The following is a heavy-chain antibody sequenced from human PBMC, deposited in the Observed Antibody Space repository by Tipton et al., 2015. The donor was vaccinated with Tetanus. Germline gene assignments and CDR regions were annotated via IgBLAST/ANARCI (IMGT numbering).Heavy chain of an antibody. CDR3: SRGSKNMGNSWSGYYVYYYYAMDV. D-gene: IGHD3-3*01. V-gene: IGHV6-1*01. J-gene: IGHJ6*02. Sequence: GLEKPSLTLSLTCAISGDRVSSNSAAWNWVRQYPSRGLEWLGRTYYRSGWSYDYAVSVKGRKTINPDTSKNHFSLQLTSGTPEDTAVYYFSRGSKNMGNSWSGYYVYYYYAMDVWGQGSSVSVSS. CDR1: GDRVSSNSAA. CDR2: TYYRSGWSY.